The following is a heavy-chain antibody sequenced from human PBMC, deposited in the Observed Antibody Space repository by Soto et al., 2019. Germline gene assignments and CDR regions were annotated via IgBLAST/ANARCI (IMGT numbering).Heavy chain of an antibody. CDR1: GYTFTGYD. CDR3: ARVCGGDCHHGMNV. CDR2: MNPNRGGR. D-gene: IGHD2-21*02. V-gene: IGHV1-2*04. J-gene: IGHJ6*02. Sequence: ASVKVSCKPSGYTFTGYDMHLVRQALGQGLEWMGWMNPNRGGRNYAEKLQGWVTMTRDTSISTAYMELSRLRSDDTVVYYCARVCGGDCHHGMNVWGQGTTVTV.